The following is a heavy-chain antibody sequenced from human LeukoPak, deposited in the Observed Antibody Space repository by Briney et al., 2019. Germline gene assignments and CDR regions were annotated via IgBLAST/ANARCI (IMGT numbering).Heavy chain of an antibody. CDR2: IRYDGSNK. V-gene: IGHV3-30*02. D-gene: IGHD6-13*01. CDR3: ARERSAAAGYYYMDV. CDR1: GFTFSSYG. J-gene: IGHJ6*03. Sequence: LPGGSLRLSCAASGFTFSSYGMHWVRQAPGKGLEWVAFIRYDGSNKYYADSVKGRFTISRDNSKNTLYLQMNSLRAEDTAVYYCARERSAAAGYYYMDVWGKGTTVTISS.